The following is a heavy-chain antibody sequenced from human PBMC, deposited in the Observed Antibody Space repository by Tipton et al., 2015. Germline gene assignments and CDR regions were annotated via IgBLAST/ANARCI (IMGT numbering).Heavy chain of an antibody. V-gene: IGHV3-30*01. Sequence: SLRLSCAASGFTFSSYWMSWVRQAPGKGLEWVALISYDESNTYYADSVKGRFTISRDNSKNTLYLQMNSLRAEDTAVYYCAKDGPMSGGDFHYFDYWGQGTLVTVSS. CDR3: AKDGPMSGGDFHYFDY. CDR2: ISYDESNT. J-gene: IGHJ4*02. D-gene: IGHD2-21*02. CDR1: GFTFSSYW.